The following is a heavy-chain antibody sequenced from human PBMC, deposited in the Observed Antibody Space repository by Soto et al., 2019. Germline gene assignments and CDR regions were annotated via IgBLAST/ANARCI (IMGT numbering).Heavy chain of an antibody. CDR2: IRSKAYGGTT. CDR3: ARAGIRTSFDY. Sequence: GGSLRLSCTASGFTFGDCPMSWFRQAPGKGLEWVGFIRSKAYGGTTECAASVKGRFTISRDDSKSIAYLQMNSLKTEDTAVYYCARAGIRTSFDYWGQGTLVTVSS. CDR1: GFTFGDCP. V-gene: IGHV3-49*03. J-gene: IGHJ4*02. D-gene: IGHD2-21*01.